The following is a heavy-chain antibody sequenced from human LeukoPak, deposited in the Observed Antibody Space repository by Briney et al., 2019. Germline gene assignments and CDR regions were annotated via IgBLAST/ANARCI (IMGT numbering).Heavy chain of an antibody. V-gene: IGHV1-69*04. CDR2: IIPILGIA. D-gene: IGHD3-10*01. CDR1: GGTFSSYA. J-gene: IGHJ6*02. Sequence: SVKVSCKASGGTFSSYAISWVRQAPGQGLEWMGRIIPILGIANYAQKFQGRVTITADKSTSTAYMELSSLRSEDTAVYYCARADGSGSYFVDYYYGMDVWGQGATVTVSS. CDR3: ARADGSGSYFVDYYYGMDV.